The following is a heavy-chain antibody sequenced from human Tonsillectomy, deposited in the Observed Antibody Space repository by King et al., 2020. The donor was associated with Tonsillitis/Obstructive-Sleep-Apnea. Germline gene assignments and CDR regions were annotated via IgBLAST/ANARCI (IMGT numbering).Heavy chain of an antibody. CDR1: GGSFSGYY. J-gene: IGHJ6*03. Sequence: QVQLQQWGAGLLKPSETLSLTCGVYGGSFSGYYWSWIRQPPGKGLEWIGEINHSGSTDYNSSLKRPVTISRDTSKNQFSLRLTSVTAADTAVYYCGTNAGDYYYYMDVWGKGTTVTVSS. CDR3: GTNAGDYYYYMDV. V-gene: IGHV4-34*01. CDR2: INHSGST. D-gene: IGHD2-2*01.